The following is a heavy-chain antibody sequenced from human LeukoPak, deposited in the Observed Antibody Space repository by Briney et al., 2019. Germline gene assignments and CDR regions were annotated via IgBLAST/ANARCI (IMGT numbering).Heavy chain of an antibody. D-gene: IGHD5-18*01. CDR3: ARDATPTQLWFRGSFDY. CDR1: GFTVSSNY. V-gene: IGHV3-48*01. Sequence: PGGSLRLSCAASGFTVSSNYMTWVRQAPGKGLEWVSYISSSSLSIYYADSVKGRFTISRDNARNSLYLQMNSLRAEDTAMYYCARDATPTQLWFRGSFDYWGLGALVTVAS. CDR2: ISSSSLSI. J-gene: IGHJ4*02.